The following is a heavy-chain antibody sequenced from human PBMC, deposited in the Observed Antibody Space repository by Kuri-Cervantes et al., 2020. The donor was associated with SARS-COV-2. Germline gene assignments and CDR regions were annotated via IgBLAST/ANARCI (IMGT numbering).Heavy chain of an antibody. CDR2: VIPLLVTP. V-gene: IGHV1-69*13. D-gene: IGHD2-21*01. CDR3: YCAPKEGFDS. J-gene: IGHJ4*02. Sequence: SVKVSCKASGGTFSRYAINWVRQAPGQGLEWMGGVIPLLVTPTYAQKFQGRITISADESTSTAYMELSSLTSEDTAIYYCYCAPKEGFDSWGQGTLVTVSS. CDR1: GGTFSRYA.